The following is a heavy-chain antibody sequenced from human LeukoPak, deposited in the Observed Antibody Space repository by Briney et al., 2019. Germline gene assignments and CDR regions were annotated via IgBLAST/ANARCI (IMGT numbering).Heavy chain of an antibody. CDR2: ITFGAATT. J-gene: IGHJ4*02. CDR1: GFTSSSYS. V-gene: IGHV3-23*01. CDR3: AKSNSDYRIGSVSSDY. Sequence: GASLRLYCAASGFTSSSYSRMWLRQAPGNGLKGGSTITFGAATTYYADSVKGRFTMSRDTSKNTLTLYLHMNSLRAEDTAVYYCAKSNSDYRIGSVSSDYWGQGTLVAVSS. D-gene: IGHD3-16*01.